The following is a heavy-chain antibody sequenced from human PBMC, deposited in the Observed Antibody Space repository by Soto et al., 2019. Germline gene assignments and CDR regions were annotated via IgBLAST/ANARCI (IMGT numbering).Heavy chain of an antibody. CDR3: AKRPLQQYYGVDV. CDR2: ISGSGGKS. CDR1: GLTFGTYA. Sequence: GGSLRLSCAASGLTFGTYAMSWVRQAPGKGLEWVSSISGSGGKSYYTDSVKGRFTISRDNSQNILYLQMNSLRAEDTAIYYCAKRPLQQYYGVDVWGQGTTVTVSS. J-gene: IGHJ6*02. V-gene: IGHV3-23*01.